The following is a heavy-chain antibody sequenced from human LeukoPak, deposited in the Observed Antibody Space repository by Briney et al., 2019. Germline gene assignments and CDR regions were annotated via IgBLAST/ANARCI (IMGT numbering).Heavy chain of an antibody. CDR2: IPSSSSSK. Sequence: SGGSLRLSCAASGFTFSAYHMNWVRQAPGKGLEWVSSIPSSSSSKFYTDSVKGRFTISRDNAKNSLYLQMNSLRVDDTAVYYCARGPPNWGYDYWGPGTLVTVSS. CDR3: ARGPPNWGYDY. CDR1: GFTFSAYH. D-gene: IGHD7-27*01. V-gene: IGHV3-21*01. J-gene: IGHJ4*02.